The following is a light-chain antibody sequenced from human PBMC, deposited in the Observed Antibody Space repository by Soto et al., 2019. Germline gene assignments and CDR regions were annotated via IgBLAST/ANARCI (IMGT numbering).Light chain of an antibody. CDR2: GAT. CDR3: QQYGNSPRT. Sequence: EIVLTQSPGTLSLSPGERATLSCRASQSITSSYLAWYQQQPGQAPRLLFYGATSRATVIPDSISGSGSGKYFTLTISRLDDEDFAFYCWQQYGNSPRTFGQGTKVEIK. V-gene: IGKV3-20*01. CDR1: QSITSSY. J-gene: IGKJ1*01.